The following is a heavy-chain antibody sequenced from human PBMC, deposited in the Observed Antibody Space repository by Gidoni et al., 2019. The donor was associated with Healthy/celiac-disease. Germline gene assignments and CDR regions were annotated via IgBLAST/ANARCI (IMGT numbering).Heavy chain of an antibody. D-gene: IGHD6-19*01. CDR3: AKSSSGWNYYFDD. Sequence: EVQLLESGGGLVQPGGSLRPPCAASGFTFSSYAMSWVRQAPGKGLEWVSASSGSGGSTYYADSVKGRFTISRDNAKNTLYLQMNSLRAEDTAVYYCAKSSSGWNYYFDDWGQGTLVTVSS. CDR2: SSGSGGST. V-gene: IGHV3-23*01. CDR1: GFTFSSYA. J-gene: IGHJ4*02.